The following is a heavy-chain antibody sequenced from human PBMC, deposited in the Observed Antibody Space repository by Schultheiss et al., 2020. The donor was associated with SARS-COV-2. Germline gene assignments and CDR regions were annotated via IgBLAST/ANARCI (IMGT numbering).Heavy chain of an antibody. V-gene: IGHV3-13*01. J-gene: IGHJ6*02. CDR1: GFTFSSYD. CDR2: IGTAGDT. CDR3: ARSDYYYAMDV. Sequence: GESLKISCAASGFTFSSYDMHWVRQATGKGLEWVSAIGTAGDTYYPGSVKGRFTISRENAKNSLYLQMNSLRAGDTAVYSCARSDYYYAMDVWGQGTTVTVSS.